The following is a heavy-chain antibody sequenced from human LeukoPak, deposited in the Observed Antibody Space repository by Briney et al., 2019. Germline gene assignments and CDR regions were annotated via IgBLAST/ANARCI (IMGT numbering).Heavy chain of an antibody. CDR3: ARVRYDFWSGYYKYNWFDP. J-gene: IGHJ5*02. CDR2: IYYSGIT. V-gene: IGHV4-59*01. CDR1: GGSISSNY. D-gene: IGHD3-3*01. Sequence: PSETLSLTCTVSGGSISSNYWTWIRQPPGKGLEWIGYIYYSGITNYNPSLKSRVTISVDTSKNQFSLKLSSVTAADTAVYYCARVRYDFWSGYYKYNWFDPWGQGTLVTVSS.